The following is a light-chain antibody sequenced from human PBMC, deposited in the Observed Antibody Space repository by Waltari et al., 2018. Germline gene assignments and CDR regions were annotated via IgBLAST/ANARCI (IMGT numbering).Light chain of an antibody. CDR2: KSS. Sequence: DIQMTQSPSTLPASVGDRVSITCRASQSISIWLAWYQQRSGKAPKLLISKSSSLESGVPSRFSVSGSGTEVTLTITNLHPDDFATYYCQHYDNDPVAFGQGTKLEIK. CDR3: QHYDNDPVA. CDR1: QSISIW. V-gene: IGKV1-5*03. J-gene: IGKJ2*01.